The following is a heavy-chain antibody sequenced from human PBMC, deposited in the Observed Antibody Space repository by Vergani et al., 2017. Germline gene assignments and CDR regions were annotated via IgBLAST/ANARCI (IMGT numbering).Heavy chain of an antibody. CDR3: ARHTSPRIEDYFDY. J-gene: IGHJ4*02. CDR2: IYYSGST. V-gene: IGHV4-39*01. CDR1: GGSISSSSYY. Sequence: QLQLQESGPGLVKPSETLSLTCTVSGGSISSSSYYWGWIRQPPGKGLEWIGSIYYSGSTYYNPSLKSRVAISVDTSKNQFSLKLSSVTAPDTAVYYCARHTSPRIEDYFDYWGQGTLVTVSS. D-gene: IGHD2-2*01.